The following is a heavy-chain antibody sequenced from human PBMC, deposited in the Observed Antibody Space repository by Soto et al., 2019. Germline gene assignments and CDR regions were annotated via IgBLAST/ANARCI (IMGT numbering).Heavy chain of an antibody. Sequence: XGTLSLTCTVSGGSISSYFWSWIRQPPGEGLEWIGYIFYSGTTNYSPSLKSRVTMSLGMAKNQFSLNLTSVTAADTAVYYCARGRGGTDDAFDIWGQGTMVTVSS. CDR1: GGSISSYF. CDR2: IFYSGTT. V-gene: IGHV4-59*01. CDR3: ARGRGGTDDAFDI. D-gene: IGHD1-26*01. J-gene: IGHJ3*02.